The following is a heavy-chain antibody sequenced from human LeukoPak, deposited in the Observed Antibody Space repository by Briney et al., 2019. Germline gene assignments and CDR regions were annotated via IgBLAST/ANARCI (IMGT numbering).Heavy chain of an antibody. V-gene: IGHV4-34*01. CDR2: INHSGST. CDR3: AGYGDYSFFDY. CDR1: GGSFGGYY. J-gene: IGHJ4*02. D-gene: IGHD4-17*01. Sequence: PSETLSLTCAVYGGSFGGYYWSWIRQPPGKGLEWIGEINHSGSTNYNPSLKSRVTISVDTSKNQFSLKLSSVTAADTAVYYCAGYGDYSFFDYWGQGTLVTVSS.